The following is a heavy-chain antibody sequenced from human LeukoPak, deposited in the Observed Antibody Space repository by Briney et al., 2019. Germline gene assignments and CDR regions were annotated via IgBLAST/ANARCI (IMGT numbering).Heavy chain of an antibody. V-gene: IGHV1-46*01. D-gene: IGHD5-18*01. CDR2: INPSGGST. CDR3: ARASGYSYGFWYFDY. CDR1: GYTFTSYY. J-gene: IGHJ4*02. Sequence: GASVKVSCKASGYTFTSYYMHWVRQAPGQGLEWMGIINPSGGSTSYAQKCQGRVTMTRDTSTSTVYMELSSLRSEDTAVYYCARASGYSYGFWYFDYWGQGTLVTVSS.